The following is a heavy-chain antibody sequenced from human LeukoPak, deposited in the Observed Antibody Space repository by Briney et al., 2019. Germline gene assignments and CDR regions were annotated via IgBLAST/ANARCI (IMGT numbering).Heavy chain of an antibody. J-gene: IGHJ4*02. Sequence: GGSLRLSCAASGFTFSSYSMNWVRQAPGKGLEWVSSISSSSSYIYYADSVKGRFTISRDNAKNSLYLQMNSLRAEDTAVYYRANNDYYGSGSLDYWGQGTLVTVSS. V-gene: IGHV3-21*04. CDR1: GFTFSSYS. CDR2: ISSSSSYI. CDR3: ANNDYYGSGSLDY. D-gene: IGHD3-10*01.